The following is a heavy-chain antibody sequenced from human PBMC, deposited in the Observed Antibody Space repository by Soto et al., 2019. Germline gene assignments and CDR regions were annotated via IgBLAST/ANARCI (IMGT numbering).Heavy chain of an antibody. CDR3: ARLDSSSPTYYYYYMDV. V-gene: IGHV4-39*01. Sequence: SETLSLTCTVSGGSISSSSYYWGWIRQPPGKGLEWIGSIYYSGSTYYNPSLKSRVTISVDTSKNQFSLKLSSVTAADTAVYYCARLDSSSPTYYYYYMDVWGKGTTVTVSS. CDR1: GGSISSSSYY. D-gene: IGHD6-6*01. J-gene: IGHJ6*03. CDR2: IYYSGST.